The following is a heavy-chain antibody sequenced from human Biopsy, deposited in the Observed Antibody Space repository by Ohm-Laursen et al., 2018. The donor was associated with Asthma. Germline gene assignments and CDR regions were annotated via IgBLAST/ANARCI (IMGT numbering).Heavy chain of an antibody. CDR1: GFTFRSYA. CDR2: GVSYYDGGLK. D-gene: IGHD3-3*01. CDR3: ARDVMEWYLPAFDF. Sequence: SLRLSRAASGFTFRSYAMHWVRQATRKRLEWVAVGVSYYDGGLKYYADSVNGRFTVSRDDSKNTLYLQMNSLRPDDTAVYYCARDVMEWYLPAFDFWGQGTLVAVSS. V-gene: IGHV3-30-3*01. J-gene: IGHJ4*02.